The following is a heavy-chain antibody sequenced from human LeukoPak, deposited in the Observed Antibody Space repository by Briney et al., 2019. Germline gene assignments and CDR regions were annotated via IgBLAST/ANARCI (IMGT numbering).Heavy chain of an antibody. V-gene: IGHV3-13*01. CDR1: GFTFRTYD. CDR2: IGTAGDT. Sequence: PGGSLRLSCAASGFTFRTYDMHWVRQATGKSLEWVSAIGTAGDTYYQGSVKGRFTISREFATNYLYLQMNSLRAEDTAVYYCARQSRPLGFDFWGQGTLVTVSS. J-gene: IGHJ4*02. CDR3: ARQSRPLGFDF.